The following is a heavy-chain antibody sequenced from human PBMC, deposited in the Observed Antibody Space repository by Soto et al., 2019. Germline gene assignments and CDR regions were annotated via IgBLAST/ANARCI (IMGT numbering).Heavy chain of an antibody. V-gene: IGHV2-5*02. CDR2: LYWDDDK. J-gene: IGHJ4*02. CDR3: AHRVLRAVFGLVTTTAIYFDF. CDR1: GFSLTTSGVG. Sequence: QITLNESGPPVVRPTETLTLTCSFSGFSLTTSGVGVGWIRQSPGKAPEWLALLYWDDDKRYNASLKSRLTITKDASKNQMILTVSDMSPTDTATYYCAHRVLRAVFGLVTTTAIYFDFWGQGTPVAVSS. D-gene: IGHD3-3*01.